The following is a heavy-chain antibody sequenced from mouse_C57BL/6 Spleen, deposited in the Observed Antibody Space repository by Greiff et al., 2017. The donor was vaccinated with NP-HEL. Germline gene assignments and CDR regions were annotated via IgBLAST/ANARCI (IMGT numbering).Heavy chain of an antibody. D-gene: IGHD1-1*01. V-gene: IGHV1-54*01. CDR1: GYAFTNYL. CDR3: ARSGSSYPDV. J-gene: IGHJ1*03. CDR2: INPGSGGT. Sequence: QVQLKQSGAELVRPGTSVKVSCKASGYAFTNYLIEWVKQRPGQGLEWIGVINPGSGGTNYNEKFKGKATLTADKSSSTAYMQLSSLTSEDSAVYFCARSGSSYPDVWGTGTTVTVSS.